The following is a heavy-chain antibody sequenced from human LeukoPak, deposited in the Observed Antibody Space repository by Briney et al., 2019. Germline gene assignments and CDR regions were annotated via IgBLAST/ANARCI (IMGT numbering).Heavy chain of an antibody. CDR1: GGSISSYY. J-gene: IGHJ4*02. Sequence: PSETLSLTCTVSGGSISSYYWSWIRQPPGKGLEWIGYIYYSGSTNYNPSLKSRVTISVDTSKNQFSLKLSSVTAADTAVYYCARQLVRGLYDYWGQGTLVTVSS. CDR3: ARQLVRGLYDY. CDR2: IYYSGST. D-gene: IGHD6-13*01. V-gene: IGHV4-59*12.